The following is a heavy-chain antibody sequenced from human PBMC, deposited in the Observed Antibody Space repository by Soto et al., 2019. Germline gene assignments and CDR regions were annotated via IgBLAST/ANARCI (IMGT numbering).Heavy chain of an antibody. CDR3: ARADYYESSGLFDY. Sequence: QVQLVQSGAEVKKPGSSVKVSCEASGGTFSIYAINWVRQAPGQGLEWMGGVIPRFGTSDYSQKFQGRVTITADKSTDTAYMELFSLKSEDTAVYYCARADYYESSGLFDYWGQGTLVTVSS. D-gene: IGHD3-22*01. CDR2: VIPRFGTS. CDR1: GGTFSIYA. J-gene: IGHJ4*02. V-gene: IGHV1-69*06.